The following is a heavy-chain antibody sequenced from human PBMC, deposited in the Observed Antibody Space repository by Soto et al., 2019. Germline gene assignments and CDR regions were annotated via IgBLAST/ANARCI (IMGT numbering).Heavy chain of an antibody. D-gene: IGHD3-16*01. J-gene: IGHJ4*02. V-gene: IGHV3-23*01. Sequence: EVQLLESGGGLVQPGGSLRLSCAASGFNFSSYAMSWVRQAPGKGLEWVSAISGSGGSTYYADSVKGRFTISRDNSKNTLYLQMNSLRAEDTAVYYCAKDLGVSDYIWGSPDELGYWGQGTLVTVS. CDR1: GFNFSSYA. CDR2: ISGSGGST. CDR3: AKDLGVSDYIWGSPDELGY.